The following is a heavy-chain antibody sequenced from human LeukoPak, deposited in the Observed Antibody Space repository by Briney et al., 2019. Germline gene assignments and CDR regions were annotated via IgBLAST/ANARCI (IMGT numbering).Heavy chain of an antibody. CDR3: ARSYCGGDCYRNFDY. CDR1: GGSFSGYY. J-gene: IGHJ4*02. D-gene: IGHD2-21*02. CDR2: INHSGST. Sequence: PSETLSLTCAVYGGSFSGYYWSWIRQPPGKGLEWIGEINHSGSTNYNPSLKSRVTISVDTSKNQFSLKLSSVTAADTAVYYCARSYCGGDCYRNFDYWGQGTLVTVSS. V-gene: IGHV4-34*01.